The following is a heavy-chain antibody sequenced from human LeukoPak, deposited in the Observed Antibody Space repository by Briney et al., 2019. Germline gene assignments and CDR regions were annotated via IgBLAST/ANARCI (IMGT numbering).Heavy chain of an antibody. CDR3: AMRPPPDGDPSFDY. CDR1: GGSFSGYY. J-gene: IGHJ4*02. CDR2: IKHSGST. D-gene: IGHD4-17*01. V-gene: IGHV4-34*01. Sequence: SETLSLTCAVYGGSFSGYYWSWIRQPPGKGLEWIGEIKHSGSTNYNPSLKSRVTISVATSKNQFSLKLSSVTAADTAVYYCAMRPPPDGDPSFDYWGQGTLVTVSS.